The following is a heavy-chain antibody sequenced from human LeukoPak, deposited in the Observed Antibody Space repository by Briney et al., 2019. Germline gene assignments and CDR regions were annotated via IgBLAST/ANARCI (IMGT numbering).Heavy chain of an antibody. V-gene: IGHV4-34*01. CDR3: ARAPAAIIDY. D-gene: IGHD2-2*02. Sequence: SETLSLTCAVYGGSFSGYYWSWIRQPPGKGLEWIGEINHSGSTNYNPSLKSRVTISVDTSKNQFSLKLSSVTAADTAVYYCARAPAAIIDYWGQGTLVTVSS. CDR2: INHSGST. J-gene: IGHJ4*02. CDR1: GGSFSGYY.